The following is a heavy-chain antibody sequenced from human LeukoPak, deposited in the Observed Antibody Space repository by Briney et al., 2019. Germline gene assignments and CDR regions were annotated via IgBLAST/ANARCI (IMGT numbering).Heavy chain of an antibody. CDR1: GFTVSSNY. V-gene: IGHV3-53*01. D-gene: IGHD3-22*01. J-gene: IGHJ4*02. CDR2: IYSGGST. CDR3: ARDSSGYSFDY. Sequence: PGGSLRLSCAASGFTVSSNYMSWVRQAPGKGLEWVSVIYSGGSTYYADSVKGRFTISRDNSKNTLYPQMNSLRAEDTAVYYCARDSSGYSFDYWGQGTLVTVSS.